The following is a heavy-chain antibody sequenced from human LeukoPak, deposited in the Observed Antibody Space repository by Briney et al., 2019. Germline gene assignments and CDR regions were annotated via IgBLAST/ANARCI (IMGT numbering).Heavy chain of an antibody. CDR2: IYTSGST. V-gene: IGHV4-4*07. Sequence: SETLSLTCTVSGGSISRYYWSWIRQPAGKGLEWIGRIYTSGSTNYNPSLNSRVTMSVDTSKNQFSLNLSSVTAADPAVYYCAREATPTSARPLYYYDSSGYREFDYWGPGTLVTVSS. CDR3: AREATPTSARPLYYYDSSGYREFDY. J-gene: IGHJ4*02. D-gene: IGHD3-22*01. CDR1: GGSISRYY.